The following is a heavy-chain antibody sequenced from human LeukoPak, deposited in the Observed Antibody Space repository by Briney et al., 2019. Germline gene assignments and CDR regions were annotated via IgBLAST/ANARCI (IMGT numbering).Heavy chain of an antibody. J-gene: IGHJ4*02. Sequence: GGSLRLSCAASGFSFSDYWMSWVRQAPGKGLEWVANTNQDGSETYYVDSVEGRFTISRDNAKNSLFLQMSSLRAEDTAVYFCSGDPGDFWGQGTLVTVSS. D-gene: IGHD7-27*01. CDR3: SGDPGDF. V-gene: IGHV3-7*04. CDR2: TNQDGSET. CDR1: GFSFSDYW.